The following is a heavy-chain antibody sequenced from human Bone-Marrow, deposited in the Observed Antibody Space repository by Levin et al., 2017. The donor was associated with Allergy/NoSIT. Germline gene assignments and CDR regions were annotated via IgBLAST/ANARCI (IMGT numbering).Heavy chain of an antibody. V-gene: IGHV3-23*01. CDR1: GFTFRAYG. D-gene: IGHD3-10*01. CDR3: AKERRVRGTVGYDAFDF. CDR2: ISGSGGMT. Sequence: GESLKISCADSGFTFRAYGMSWVRQFPGKGLEWVAVISGSGGMTYYADSVKGRFTVSRDTSDNTLYLQMNSLRVEDTALYYCAKERRVRGTVGYDAFDFWGRGTMVTVSS. J-gene: IGHJ3*01.